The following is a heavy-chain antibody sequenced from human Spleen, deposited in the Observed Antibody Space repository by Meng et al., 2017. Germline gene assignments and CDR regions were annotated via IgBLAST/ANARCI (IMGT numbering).Heavy chain of an antibody. CDR2: TYLRSKWYY. Sequence: QVQLLQSVPGLVKPSQTLSLTCAISGDSVTSSTAGWSWLRQSPSRGLEWLGMTYLRSKWYYDYAVSVRGRIAVNPDTSKNQFSLHLDSVSPDDTAVYFCARSFSYEPFDFWGQGTVVTVSS. CDR1: GDSVTSSTAG. V-gene: IGHV6-1*01. CDR3: ARSFSYEPFDF. D-gene: IGHD5-18*01. J-gene: IGHJ4*02.